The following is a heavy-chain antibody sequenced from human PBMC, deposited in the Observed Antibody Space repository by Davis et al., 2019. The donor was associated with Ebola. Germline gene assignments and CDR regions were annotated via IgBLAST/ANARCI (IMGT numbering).Heavy chain of an antibody. V-gene: IGHV3-48*01. D-gene: IGHD3-10*01. CDR1: GFTFSSYS. CDR2: ISSSSSTT. CDR3: AKGFVRGTIDY. J-gene: IGHJ4*02. Sequence: GESLKISCAASGFTFSSYSMNWVRQAPGKGLEWVSYISSSSSTTYYADSVKGRFTISRHNSKNTLYLQMNSLRAEDTAVYYCAKGFVRGTIDYWGQGTLVTVSS.